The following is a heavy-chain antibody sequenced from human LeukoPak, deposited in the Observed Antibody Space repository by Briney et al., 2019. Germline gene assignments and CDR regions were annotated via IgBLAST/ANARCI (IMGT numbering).Heavy chain of an antibody. J-gene: IGHJ4*02. Sequence: GGSLRLSCAASGFTFSSYAMSWVRQAPGKGLEWVSAISGSGGSTYYADSVKGRFTISRDNSKNTLYLQMNSLRAEDTAVYYCAKDSQLLWFGELSGYYFDYWGQGTLVTVSS. CDR1: GFTFSSYA. V-gene: IGHV3-23*01. CDR2: ISGSGGST. D-gene: IGHD3-10*01. CDR3: AKDSQLLWFGELSGYYFDY.